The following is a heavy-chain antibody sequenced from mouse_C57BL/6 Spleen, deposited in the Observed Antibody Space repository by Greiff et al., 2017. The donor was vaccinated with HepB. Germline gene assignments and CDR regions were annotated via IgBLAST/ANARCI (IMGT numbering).Heavy chain of an antibody. J-gene: IGHJ3*01. D-gene: IGHD6-2*01. V-gene: IGHV1-80*01. CDR2: IYPGDGDT. CDR1: GYAFSSYW. CDR3: AREESGPAWFGY. Sequence: QVQLQQSGAELVKPGASVKISCKASGYAFSSYWMNWVKQRPGKGLEWIGQIYPGDGDTNYNGKFKGKATLTADKSSSTAYMQRSSMTSEDYAVDVGAREESGPAWFGYWGQGTLVTVSA.